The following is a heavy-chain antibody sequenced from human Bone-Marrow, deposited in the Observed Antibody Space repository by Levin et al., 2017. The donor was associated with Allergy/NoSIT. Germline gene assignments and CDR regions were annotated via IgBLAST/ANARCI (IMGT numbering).Heavy chain of an antibody. CDR1: GYSFTTYW. V-gene: IGHV5-51*01. CDR2: IYPGDSDT. J-gene: IGHJ3*02. CDR3: ARHYAPKDTVVVVAANYAFDI. Sequence: GESLKISCQGSGYSFTTYWIAWVRQMPGKGLEWMGIIYPGDSDTRYSPSFQGQVTISADKSISTAYLQWSSLKASDTAIYYCARHYAPKDTVVVVAANYAFDIWGRGTMVTVSS. D-gene: IGHD2-15*01.